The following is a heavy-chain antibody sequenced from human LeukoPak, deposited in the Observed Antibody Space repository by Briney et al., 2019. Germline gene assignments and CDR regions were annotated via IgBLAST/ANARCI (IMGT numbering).Heavy chain of an antibody. CDR1: GGSISSSSYY. V-gene: IGHV4-61*01. CDR2: IYYSGST. J-gene: IGHJ3*02. Sequence: KPSETLSLTCTVSGGSISSSSYYWSWIRQPPGKGLEWIGYIYYSGSTNYNPSLKSRVTISVDTSKNQFSLKLSSVTAADTAVYYCARVLSAFDIWGQGTMVTVSS. CDR3: ARVLSAFDI.